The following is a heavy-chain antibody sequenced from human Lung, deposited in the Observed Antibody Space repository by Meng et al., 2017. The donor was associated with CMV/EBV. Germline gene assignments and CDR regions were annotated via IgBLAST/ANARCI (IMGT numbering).Heavy chain of an antibody. J-gene: IGHJ6*02. D-gene: IGHD2-2*01. CDR2: IDPNGGGT. CDR3: ARGRYLVPAASPDYYYYGMDV. Sequence: ASVXVSCKASEYTFTAYYIHWVRQAPGQGLEWMGWIDPNGGGTNYAQKFQDRVTMTSDTSIRTAYMELSRLRSDDAALYYCARGRYLVPAASPDYYYYGMDVWXQGTXVTVSS. V-gene: IGHV1-2*02. CDR1: EYTFTAYY.